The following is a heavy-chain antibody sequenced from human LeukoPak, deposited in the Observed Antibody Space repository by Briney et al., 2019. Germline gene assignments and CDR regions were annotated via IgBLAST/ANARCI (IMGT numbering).Heavy chain of an antibody. D-gene: IGHD6-13*01. CDR2: INHSGST. V-gene: IGHV4-34*01. J-gene: IGHJ5*02. CDR1: GGSFSGYY. Sequence: PSETLSLTCAVYGGSFSGYYWSWIRQPPGKGLGWIGEINHSGSTNYNPSLKSRVTISVDTSKNQFSLKLSSVTAADTAVYYCASAWIAAAGTYWFDPWGQGTLVTVSS. CDR3: ASAWIAAAGTYWFDP.